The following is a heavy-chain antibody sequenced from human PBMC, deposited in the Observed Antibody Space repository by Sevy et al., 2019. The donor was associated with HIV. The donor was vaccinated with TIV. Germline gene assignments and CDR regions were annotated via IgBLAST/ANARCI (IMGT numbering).Heavy chain of an antibody. Sequence: ASVKVSCKASGYTFISYAIHWVRQAPGQGLQWMGWSNAAGGNTKYSQNFQGRVTFSTDTSANTAYMELSSLRSEDTAVYYCARRGTGLDYYYGMDVWGQGTTVTVSS. CDR2: SNAAGGNT. D-gene: IGHD1-1*01. J-gene: IGHJ6*02. CDR3: ARRGTGLDYYYGMDV. CDR1: GYTFISYA. V-gene: IGHV1-3*01.